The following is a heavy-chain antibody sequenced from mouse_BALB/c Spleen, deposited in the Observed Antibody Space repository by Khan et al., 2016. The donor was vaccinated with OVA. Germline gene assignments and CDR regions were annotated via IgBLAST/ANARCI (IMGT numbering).Heavy chain of an antibody. J-gene: IGHJ3*01. D-gene: IGHD2-10*01. CDR2: ISGTGIYT. CDR3: ARPSYYGNPWFTY. CDR1: GFAFSSYD. Sequence: EVELVESGGGLVKPGGSLKLSCAPSGFAFSSYDMSWVRQTPEKRLEWVATISGTGIYTYYPDSVKGRFTISRDNARNTLYLQMSSLSSEDTAFYYCARPSYYGNPWFTYWGQGTLVTVSA. V-gene: IGHV5-9*02.